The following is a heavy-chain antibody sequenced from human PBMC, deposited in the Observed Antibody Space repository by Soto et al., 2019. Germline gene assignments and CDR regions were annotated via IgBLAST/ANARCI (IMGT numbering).Heavy chain of an antibody. Sequence: RRLSCAGSGFTFTDYSMIWVRQAPGKGLEWISYMSSTSNIAYYVDSVNGRFTTSRDNDKNSLYLQMNSLRDEDTTVYYCASCYGDYEFPCEYWGQGTLVTVSS. J-gene: IGHJ4*02. CDR1: GFTFTDYS. CDR2: MSSTSNIA. CDR3: ASCYGDYEFPCEY. D-gene: IGHD4-17*01. V-gene: IGHV3-48*02.